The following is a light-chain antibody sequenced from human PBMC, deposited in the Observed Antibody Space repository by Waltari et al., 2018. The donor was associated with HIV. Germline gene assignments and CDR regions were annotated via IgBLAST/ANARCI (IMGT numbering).Light chain of an antibody. V-gene: IGLV3-19*01. CDR1: TLRSYY. CDR3: SSRDSSGHLVV. J-gene: IGLJ2*01. CDR2: GKN. Sequence: SSEVTQDPAVSVALGQTVRITCQGDTLRSYYASWYQQKPGQAPVLVIYGKNNRPSWIPARFAGSNSGRTASLTITGAQAGDEADYYCSSRDSSGHLVVFGGGTKLTVL.